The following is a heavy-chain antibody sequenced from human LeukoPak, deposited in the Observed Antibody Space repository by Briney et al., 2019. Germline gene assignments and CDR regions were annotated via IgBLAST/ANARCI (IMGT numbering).Heavy chain of an antibody. D-gene: IGHD6-19*01. CDR2: IYSGGST. Sequence: HPGGSLRLSCAASGFTVSSNYMSWVRQAPGKGLEWVAVIYSGGSTYYADSAKGRFTISRDNSKNTLYLIMNSLTGEDTALYYCAIGLYSRGWYPFDYWGGGTLVTVSS. V-gene: IGHV3-66*02. J-gene: IGHJ4*02. CDR3: AIGLYSRGWYPFDY. CDR1: GFTVSSNY.